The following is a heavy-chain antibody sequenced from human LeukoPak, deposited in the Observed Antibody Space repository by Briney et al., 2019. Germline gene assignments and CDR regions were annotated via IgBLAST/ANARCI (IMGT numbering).Heavy chain of an antibody. CDR1: GYTFTGYY. D-gene: IGHD2-2*01. CDR3: ARANPLYCSSTTCLFDY. CDR2: INPNSGDT. V-gene: IGHV1-2*06. Sequence: GASVKLSCKASGYTFTGYYMHWGRQAPGQGVEWMGRINPNSGDTNYAQKFQGRVTMTRDTSISTAHMELSRLRSDDTAVYYCARANPLYCSSTTCLFDYWGQGTLVTVSS. J-gene: IGHJ4*02.